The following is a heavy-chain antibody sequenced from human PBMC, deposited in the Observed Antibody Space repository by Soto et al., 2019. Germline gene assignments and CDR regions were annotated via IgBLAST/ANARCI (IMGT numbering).Heavy chain of an antibody. Sequence: WETLSLTCTVSGGSISSYYWSWIRQPPGKGLEWIGYIYYSGSTNYNPSLKSRVTISVDTSKNQFSLKLSSVTAADTAVYYCARGWFGELSYYYGMDVWGQGTTVTVSS. CDR2: IYYSGST. D-gene: IGHD3-10*01. CDR1: GGSISSYY. CDR3: ARGWFGELSYYYGMDV. J-gene: IGHJ6*02. V-gene: IGHV4-59*01.